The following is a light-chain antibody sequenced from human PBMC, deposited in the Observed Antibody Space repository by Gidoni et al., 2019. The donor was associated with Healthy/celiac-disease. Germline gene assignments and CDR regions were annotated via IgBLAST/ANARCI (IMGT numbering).Light chain of an antibody. Sequence: SVLTQPPSASGTPGQRVTISCSGSSSNIGSNTVNWYQQLPGTPPKLLIYSNNQRPSGVPDRFSGSKSGTSASLAISGLQSEDEADYYCAAWDDSLNGSYVFGTGTKVTVL. CDR2: SNN. CDR3: AAWDDSLNGSYV. V-gene: IGLV1-44*01. CDR1: SSNIGSNT. J-gene: IGLJ1*01.